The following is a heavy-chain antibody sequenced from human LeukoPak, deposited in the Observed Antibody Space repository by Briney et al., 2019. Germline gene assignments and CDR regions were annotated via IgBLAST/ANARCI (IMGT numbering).Heavy chain of an antibody. CDR1: GFTVDSNY. CDR3: ARPWNYYYYYVMDV. CDR2: IYTGGNT. J-gene: IGHJ6*02. V-gene: IGHV3-53*01. Sequence: GGSLRLSCAASGFTVDSNYLSWVRQAPGKGLEWVSTIYTGGNTYYAASVKGRFTISRDNAKNSLYLQMNSLRDEDTAVYYCARPWNYYYYYVMDVWGQGTTVTVSS. D-gene: IGHD1-1*01.